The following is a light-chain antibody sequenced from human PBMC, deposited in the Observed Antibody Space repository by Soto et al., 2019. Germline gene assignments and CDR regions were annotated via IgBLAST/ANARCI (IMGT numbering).Light chain of an antibody. J-gene: IGKJ1*01. CDR3: QQYGSSPWT. CDR2: GAS. Sequence: EIVLTQSPDTLSLSPGERATLSCRASQSVGTSLAWYQQKPGQAPRLLIYGASRRATGIPDRFSGSGSGTDFTLTISRLEPEDFAVYYCQQYGSSPWTFGQGTKVDI. CDR1: QSVGTS. V-gene: IGKV3-20*01.